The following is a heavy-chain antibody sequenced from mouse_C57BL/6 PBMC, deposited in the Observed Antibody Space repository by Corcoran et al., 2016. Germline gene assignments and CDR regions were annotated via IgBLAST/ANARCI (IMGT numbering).Heavy chain of an antibody. J-gene: IGHJ2*01. CDR2: IYPGSGNT. CDR3: ARRGGSFDD. Sequence: QVQLKQSGAELVRPGASVKLSCKASGYTFTDYYINWVQQRPGQGLEWIARIYPGSGNTYYNEKFKGKATLTAEKSSSTAYMQLSSLTSEDSAVYFCARRGGSFDDWGQGTTRTVSS. CDR1: GYTFTDYY. V-gene: IGHV1-76*01. D-gene: IGHD1-1*02.